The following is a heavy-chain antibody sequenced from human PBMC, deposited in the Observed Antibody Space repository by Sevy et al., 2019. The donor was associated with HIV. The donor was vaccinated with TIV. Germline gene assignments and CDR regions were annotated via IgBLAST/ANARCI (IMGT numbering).Heavy chain of an antibody. CDR1: GFTFSSYA. J-gene: IGHJ4*02. D-gene: IGHD3-22*01. V-gene: IGHV3-30-3*01. CDR3: ARDQYYDSSGSPYFDY. Sequence: GGSLRLSCAASGFTFSSYAMHWVRQAPGKGLEWVAVISYDGSNKYYADSVKGRFTMSRDNSKNTLYLQMNSLRAEDTAVYYCARDQYYDSSGSPYFDYWGQGTLVTVSS. CDR2: ISYDGSNK.